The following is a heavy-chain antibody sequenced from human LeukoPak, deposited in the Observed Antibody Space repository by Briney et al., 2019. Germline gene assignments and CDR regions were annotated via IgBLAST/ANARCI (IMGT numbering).Heavy chain of an antibody. J-gene: IGHJ4*02. V-gene: IGHV3-53*01. D-gene: IGHD3-22*01. Sequence: PRGSLRLSCAASGFTVSSNYMSWVRQAPGKGLEWVSVIYSGGSTYYADSVKGRFTISRDNSKNTLYLQMNSLRAEDTAVYYCARERASSGYDYWGQGTLVTVSS. CDR2: IYSGGST. CDR1: GFTVSSNY. CDR3: ARERASSGYDY.